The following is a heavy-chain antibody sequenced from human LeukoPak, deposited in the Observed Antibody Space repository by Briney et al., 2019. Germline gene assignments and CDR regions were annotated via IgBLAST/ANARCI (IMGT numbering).Heavy chain of an antibody. D-gene: IGHD3-16*01. CDR2: IYYSGST. J-gene: IGHJ4*02. V-gene: IGHV4-31*03. CDR1: GGSISSGGYY. CDR3: ARDSLGGGYYFDY. Sequence: SETLSLTCTVSGGSISSGGYYWSWIRQHPGKGLEWIGYIYYSGSTYYNPSLKSRVTISVDTSKNQFSLKLSSVTAADTAFYYCARDSLGGGYYFDYWGQGTLVTVSS.